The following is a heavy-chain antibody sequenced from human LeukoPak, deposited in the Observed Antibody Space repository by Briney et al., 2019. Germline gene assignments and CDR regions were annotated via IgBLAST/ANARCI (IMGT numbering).Heavy chain of an antibody. V-gene: IGHV3-74*01. CDR1: GFTFSSYW. CDR3: ARAVSGIGPEI. Sequence: GGSLRLSCAASGFTFSSYWMHWVRQAPGEGLVWVSRIKSDGSSTDYADSVKGRFTISRDNAKSTLYLQLSSLRAEDTAVYYCARAVSGIGPEIWGQGTMVTVSS. D-gene: IGHD1-26*01. CDR2: IKSDGSST. J-gene: IGHJ3*02.